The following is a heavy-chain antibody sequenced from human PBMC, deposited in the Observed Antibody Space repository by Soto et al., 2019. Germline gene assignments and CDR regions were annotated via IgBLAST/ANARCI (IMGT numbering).Heavy chain of an antibody. CDR3: ASRYGGTLDY. Sequence: QVQLQESGPGLVKPSETLSLTCTVSGGSISSYYWSWIRQPPGKGLEWIGYIYYSGSTNYNPSLKSRVTISVDTSKNQSPLNLSSVTAADTAVYYCASRYGGTLDYWGQGTLVTVSS. V-gene: IGHV4-59*08. J-gene: IGHJ4*02. CDR1: GGSISSYY. D-gene: IGHD4-17*01. CDR2: IYYSGST.